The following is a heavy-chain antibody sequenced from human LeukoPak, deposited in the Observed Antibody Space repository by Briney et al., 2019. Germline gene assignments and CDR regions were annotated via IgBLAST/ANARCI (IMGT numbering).Heavy chain of an antibody. CDR3: ARDRYRGYDFDY. D-gene: IGHD5-12*01. CDR2: IYSGGST. J-gene: IGHJ4*02. V-gene: IGHV3-66*01. CDR1: GFTVSSNY. Sequence: GGSLRLSRAASGFTVSSNYMSWVRQAPGKGLEWVSVIYSGGSTYYADSVKGRFTISRDNSKNTLYLQMNSLRAEDTAVYYCARDRYRGYDFDYWGQGTLVTVSS.